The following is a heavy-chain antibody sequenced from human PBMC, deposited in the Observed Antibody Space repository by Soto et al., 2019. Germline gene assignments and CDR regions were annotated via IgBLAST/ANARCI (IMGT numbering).Heavy chain of an antibody. CDR2: IIAIFGTA. Sequence: SVKVSCKASGGTFSSYAISWVRQAPGQGLEWMGGIIAIFGTATYAQKFQGRVPITRDTSASTAYMELSSLRYEDTAVYYCARVPGPQSSGWYPYWGQGTLVTVSS. D-gene: IGHD6-19*01. J-gene: IGHJ4*02. V-gene: IGHV1-69*05. CDR3: ARVPGPQSSGWYPY. CDR1: GGTFSSYA.